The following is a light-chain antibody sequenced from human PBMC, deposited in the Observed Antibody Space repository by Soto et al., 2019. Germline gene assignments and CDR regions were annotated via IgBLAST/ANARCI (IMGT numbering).Light chain of an antibody. J-gene: IGKJ4*01. CDR3: QQRSNWLT. V-gene: IGKV3-11*01. Sequence: EIVLTQSPVTRSLSPGERATLSCRASQSISSYLAWYQQKPGQAPRLLIYDASNRATGIPARFSGSGSGTDFTLTISSLEPEDFAVYYCQQRSNWLTFGGGTKVDIK. CDR1: QSISSY. CDR2: DAS.